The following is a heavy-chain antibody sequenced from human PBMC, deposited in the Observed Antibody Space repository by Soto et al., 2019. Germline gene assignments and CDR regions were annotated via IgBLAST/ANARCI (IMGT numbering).Heavy chain of an antibody. J-gene: IGHJ4*02. CDR1: GGSISSSSYY. CDR2: IYYSGST. Sequence: QLQLQESGPGLVKPSETLSLTCTVSGGSISSSSYYWGWIRQPPGKGLEWIGSIYYSGSTYYNPYRKSRVTIAVDTAKNQVSLKLSSVTAADTAVYYCARISSYYDILTGYYKGGYFDYWGQGTLVTVSS. D-gene: IGHD3-9*01. CDR3: ARISSYYDILTGYYKGGYFDY. V-gene: IGHV4-39*01.